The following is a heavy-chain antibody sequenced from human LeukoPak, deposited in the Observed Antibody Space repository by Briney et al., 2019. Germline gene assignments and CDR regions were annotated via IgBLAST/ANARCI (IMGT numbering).Heavy chain of an antibody. D-gene: IGHD4-17*01. J-gene: IGHJ4*02. Sequence: AASVKVSCKTSGYTFTSYHINWVRQATGQGLEWMGWMNPYSGDRGYAQKFQGRVSITSDTSISTAYLELSSLRSDDTAVYFCARTTSLTAFGYDYWGQGTLVTVSS. V-gene: IGHV1-8*03. CDR3: ARTTSLTAFGYDY. CDR1: GYTFTSYH. CDR2: MNPYSGDR.